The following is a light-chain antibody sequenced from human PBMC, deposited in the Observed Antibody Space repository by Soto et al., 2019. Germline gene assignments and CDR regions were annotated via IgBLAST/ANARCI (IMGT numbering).Light chain of an antibody. Sequence: DVQMTQSPSTLSASVGDRVTITCRASQSISTWLAWYQQKPGKAPNLLIHKASSLESGVPSRFSGSGFGAEFTLTISGLQPEYAATYYGQQYDNYWTFGQGTKVEI. CDR3: QQYDNYWT. V-gene: IGKV1-5*03. J-gene: IGKJ1*01. CDR1: QSISTW. CDR2: KAS.